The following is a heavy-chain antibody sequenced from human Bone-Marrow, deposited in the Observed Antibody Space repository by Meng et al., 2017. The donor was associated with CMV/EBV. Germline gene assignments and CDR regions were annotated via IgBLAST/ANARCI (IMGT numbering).Heavy chain of an antibody. CDR1: GFTFDDYA. D-gene: IGHD6-19*01. CDR2: ISWNSGSI. CDR3: AKYRGGGSGWYRSDAFDI. Sequence: SLKISWAASGFTFDDYAIHGVRQAPGKGLEWVSGISWNSGSIGYADSVKGRFITSRDNSKNTLYLQMNSLRAEDTAVYYCAKYRGGGSGWYRSDAFDIWGQGTMVTVSS. V-gene: IGHV3-9*01. J-gene: IGHJ3*02.